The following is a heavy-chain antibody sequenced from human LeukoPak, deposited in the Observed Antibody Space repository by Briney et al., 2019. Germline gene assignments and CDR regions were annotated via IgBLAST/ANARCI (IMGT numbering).Heavy chain of an antibody. CDR2: INHSGST. V-gene: IGHV4-34*01. J-gene: IGHJ4*02. CDR3: ASHTVTRRSAVDY. CDR1: GGSFSGYY. D-gene: IGHD4-17*01. Sequence: PSETLSLTCAVYGGSFSGYYWSWIRRPPGKGLEWIGEINHSGSTNYNPSLKSRVTISVDTSKNQFSLKLSSVTAADTAVYYCASHTVTRRSAVDYWGQGTLVTVSS.